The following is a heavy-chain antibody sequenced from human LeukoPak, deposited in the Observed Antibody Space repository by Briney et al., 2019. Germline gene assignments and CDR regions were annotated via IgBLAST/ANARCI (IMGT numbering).Heavy chain of an antibody. Sequence: SETLSLTCTVSSGSISNYYWSWIRQPAGKGLEWIGRIYTSGSTTYNPSLKSRLTISIDTSKNQFSLKLSSVTAADTAVYYCARGIPTEYYDILTGKGYYFDYWGQGTLVTVSS. CDR1: SGSISNYY. CDR2: IYTSGST. D-gene: IGHD3-9*01. J-gene: IGHJ4*02. CDR3: ARGIPTEYYDILTGKGYYFDY. V-gene: IGHV4-4*07.